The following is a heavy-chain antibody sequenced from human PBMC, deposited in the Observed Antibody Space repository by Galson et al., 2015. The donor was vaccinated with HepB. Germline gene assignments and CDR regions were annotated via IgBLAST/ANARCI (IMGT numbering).Heavy chain of an antibody. CDR1: GFGFNAYN. V-gene: IGHV3-21*06. J-gene: IGHJ6*02. CDR3: AREPLPDSTRYRAVVPAYYFHYGMDV. CDR2: ISFRYNYI. D-gene: IGHD2-15*01. Sequence: SLRLSCAASGFGFNAYNMNWVRQAPGKGLEWVSSISFRYNYIYYADSVKGRFTISRDNAQNSLYLQMNSLRAEDTAVYFCAREPLPDSTRYRAVVPAYYFHYGMDVWGQGTTVIVSS.